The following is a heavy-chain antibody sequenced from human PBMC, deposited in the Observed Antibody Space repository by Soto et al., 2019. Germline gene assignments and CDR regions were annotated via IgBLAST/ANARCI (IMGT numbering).Heavy chain of an antibody. D-gene: IGHD3-10*01. Sequence: SETRSLTCSVSGGSSTSFYWSWIRQAPGQGLDWIGHIYFSGSSNYNPSFKSRVTLSGDTSKNHFSLKLTSVTAADTAVYYCARDSSYYGNGNLGPAAFDIWAPGTLVT. CDR1: GGSSTSFY. CDR3: ARDSSYYGNGNLGPAAFDI. V-gene: IGHV4-59*01. CDR2: IYFSGSS. J-gene: IGHJ3*02.